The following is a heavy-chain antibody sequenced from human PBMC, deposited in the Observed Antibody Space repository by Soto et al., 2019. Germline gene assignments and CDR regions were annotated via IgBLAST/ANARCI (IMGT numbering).Heavy chain of an antibody. Sequence: ASVKVSCKASGGTFSSYAISWVRQAPGQGLEWMGGIIPIFGTANYAQKFQGRVTITADESTSTAYMELSSLRSEDTAVYYCAREDPDGDFWSGTAFDPWGQGTLVTVSS. CDR2: IIPIFGTA. D-gene: IGHD3-3*01. V-gene: IGHV1-69*13. CDR3: AREDPDGDFWSGTAFDP. J-gene: IGHJ5*02. CDR1: GGTFSSYA.